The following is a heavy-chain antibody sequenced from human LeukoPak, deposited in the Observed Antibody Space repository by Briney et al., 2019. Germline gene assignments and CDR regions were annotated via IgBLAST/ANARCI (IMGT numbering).Heavy chain of an antibody. CDR3: AKTQYSSSWYRDYYYYGMDV. Sequence: GGSRRLSWAASGFTLSSKAMGWGRQAQGRGRGWVSAIRGRVGSTYYADSVKGRFTISRDNSKNTLYLQMNSLRAEDTAVYYCAKTQYSSSWYRDYYYYGMDVWGKGTTVTVSS. CDR2: IRGRVGST. CDR1: GFTLSSKA. J-gene: IGHJ6*04. V-gene: IGHV3-23*01. D-gene: IGHD6-13*01.